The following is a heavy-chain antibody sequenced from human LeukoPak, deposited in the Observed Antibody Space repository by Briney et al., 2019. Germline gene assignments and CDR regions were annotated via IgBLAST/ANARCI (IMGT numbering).Heavy chain of an antibody. CDR3: ARLSQRSAPFDY. V-gene: IGHV4-34*01. CDR1: GGSFSGYY. Sequence: SETLSLTCAVYGGSFSGYYWSWIRQPPGKGLEWIGEINHSGSTNYNPSLKSRVTISVDTSKNQFSLKLSSVTAADTAVYYCARLSQRSAPFDYWGQGTLVTVSS. J-gene: IGHJ4*02. CDR2: INHSGST. D-gene: IGHD6-25*01.